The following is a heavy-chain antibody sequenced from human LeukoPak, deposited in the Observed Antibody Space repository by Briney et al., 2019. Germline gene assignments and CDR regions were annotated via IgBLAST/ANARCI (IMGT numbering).Heavy chain of an antibody. CDR1: GGSFSGYY. CDR2: INHSGST. D-gene: IGHD6-13*01. Sequence: PSETLSLTCAVYGGSFSGYYWSWIRQPPGKGLEWIGEINHSGSTNYNPSLKSRVTISVDTSKNQFSLKLSSVTAADTAVYYCARASGVGEQQLVLGYWGQGTLVTVSS. CDR3: ARASGVGEQQLVLGY. V-gene: IGHV4-34*01. J-gene: IGHJ4*02.